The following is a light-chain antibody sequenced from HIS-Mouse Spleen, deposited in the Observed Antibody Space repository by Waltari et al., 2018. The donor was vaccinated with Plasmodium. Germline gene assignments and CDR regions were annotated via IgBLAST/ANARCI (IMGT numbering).Light chain of an antibody. CDR3: YSTDSSGNHRV. CDR2: EDS. J-gene: IGLJ3*02. V-gene: IGLV3-10*01. Sequence: SYELTQPPSVSVSPGQTARITCCGDALPRQYAYWYQQKSGQAPVLVIYEDSKRPSGIPERFSGSSSGTMATLTISGAQVEDEADYYCYSTDSSGNHRVFGGGTKLTVL. CDR1: ALPRQY.